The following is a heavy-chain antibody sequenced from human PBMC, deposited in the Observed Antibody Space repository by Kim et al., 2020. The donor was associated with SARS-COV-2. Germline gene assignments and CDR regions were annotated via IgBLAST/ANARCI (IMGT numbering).Heavy chain of an antibody. CDR1: GFTVSSNY. V-gene: IGHV3-53*01. J-gene: IGHJ6*02. CDR3: ARDLVVAATHYYYYYGMDV. Sequence: GGSLRLSCAASGFTVSSNYMRWVRQAPGKGLEWVSVIYSGGSTYYADSVKGRFTISRDNSKNTLYLHMNSLRAEDTAVYYCARDLVVAATHYYYYYGMDVWGQGTTATVSS. CDR2: IYSGGST. D-gene: IGHD2-15*01.